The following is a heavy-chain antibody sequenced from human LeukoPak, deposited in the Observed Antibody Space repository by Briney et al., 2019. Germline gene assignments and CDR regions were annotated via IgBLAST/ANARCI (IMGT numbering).Heavy chain of an antibody. CDR1: GFTFNNYW. V-gene: IGHV3-74*01. D-gene: IGHD1-1*01. Sequence: GGSLRLSCAASGFTFNNYWIHWVRQVPGKGLVWVSRINNDGSSTSYVDSVKGRFNNSRDNAKNTLFLQMNSLRAEDTTVYYCARRGTGHGMDVWGQGTKVIVSS. CDR2: INNDGSST. CDR3: ARRGTGHGMDV. J-gene: IGHJ6*02.